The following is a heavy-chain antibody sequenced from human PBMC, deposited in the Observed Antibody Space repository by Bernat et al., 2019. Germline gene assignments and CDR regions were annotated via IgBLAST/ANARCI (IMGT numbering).Heavy chain of an antibody. V-gene: IGHV1-8*02. CDR3: ARGRSGKVAAAASPFFDY. J-gene: IGHJ4*02. Sequence: QVQLVQSGAEVKKPGASVKVSCKASGYTFTSYGINWVRQATGQGLEWMGWMNPNSGNTGYAQKFQGRVTMTRNTSISTAYMELSSLRSEDTAVYYCARGRSGKVAAAASPFFDYWGQGTLVTVSS. CDR1: GYTFTSYG. CDR2: MNPNSGNT. D-gene: IGHD6-25*01.